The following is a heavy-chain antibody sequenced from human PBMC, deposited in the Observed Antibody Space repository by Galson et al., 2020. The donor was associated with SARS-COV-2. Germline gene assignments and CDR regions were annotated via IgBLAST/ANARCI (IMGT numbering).Heavy chain of an antibody. V-gene: IGHV4-30-2*01. CDR1: GGPISSGGYS. CDR2: IDHSGST. J-gene: IGHJ6*02. Sequence: SETLSLTCAVSGGPISSGGYSWSWIRQPPGKGREWIGYIDHSGSTYYNPSLKSRVTISVDRSKNQFSLKLSSVAAADTAVYYCARAASDPRILPYGMDVWGQGTTVTVSS. CDR3: ARAASDPRILPYGMDV. D-gene: IGHD2-15*01.